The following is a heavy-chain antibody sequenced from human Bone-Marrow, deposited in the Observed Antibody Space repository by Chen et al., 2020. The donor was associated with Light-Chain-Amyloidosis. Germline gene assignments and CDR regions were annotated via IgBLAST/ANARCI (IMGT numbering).Heavy chain of an antibody. CDR2: IFYTGST. D-gene: IGHD3-10*01. V-gene: IGHV4-59*01. J-gene: IGHJ4*02. CDR3: ARSPAGYYGSGSYYYFDF. CDR1: GGSTINYF. Sequence: QVHLQESGPGLVKPSETLSLTCSVSGGSTINYFWSWMRQPPGKGLEWIGCIFYTGSTNYNSSLKSRVTISVDTSKNQLSLKLNSVTAADTAVYYCARSPAGYYGSGSYYYFDFWGQGTLVTVSS.